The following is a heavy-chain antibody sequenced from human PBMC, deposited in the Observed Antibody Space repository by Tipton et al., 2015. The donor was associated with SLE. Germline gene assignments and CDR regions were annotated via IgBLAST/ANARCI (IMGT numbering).Heavy chain of an antibody. CDR1: GGSISSSSYY. D-gene: IGHD2-2*02. J-gene: IGHJ5*02. V-gene: IGHV4-39*01. CDR2: IYYSGST. Sequence: TLSLTCTVSGGSISSSSYYWGWIRQPPGKGLEWIGSIYYSGSTYYNPSLKSRVTISVDTSKNQFSLKLSSVTAADTAVYYCARQDIVVVPAAIKGGWFDPWGQGTLVTVSS. CDR3: ARQDIVVVPAAIKGGWFDP.